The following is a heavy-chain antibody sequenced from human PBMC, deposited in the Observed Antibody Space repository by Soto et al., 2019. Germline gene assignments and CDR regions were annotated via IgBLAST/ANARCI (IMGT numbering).Heavy chain of an antibody. CDR3: TPKGSIGYYYADY. CDR1: GFTFSNVW. CDR2: IKSKTDDGTT. Sequence: EVQLVESGGGLVKPGGSLRLSCAASGFTFSNVWMSWVRQAPGKGLEWVGRIKSKTDDGTTDYAAPVKGRFTISRDDSKNTLYLQMNSLKTEDTAVYYCTPKGSIGYYYADYWGQGTLVTVSS. J-gene: IGHJ4*02. V-gene: IGHV3-15*01. D-gene: IGHD3-22*01.